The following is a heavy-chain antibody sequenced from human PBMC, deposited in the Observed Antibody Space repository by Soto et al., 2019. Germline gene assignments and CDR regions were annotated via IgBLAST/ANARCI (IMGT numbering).Heavy chain of an antibody. V-gene: IGHV1-69*05. D-gene: IGHD5-18*01. CDR2: IIPIFGTA. CDR3: ARGSANDAFDI. Sequence: ASVKVSCKASGGTFSSYAISWVRQAPGQGLEWMGGIIPIFGTANYAQKFQGRVTMTRNTSISTAYMELSSLRSEDTAVYYCARGSANDAFDIWGQGTMVTVSS. CDR1: GGTFSSYA. J-gene: IGHJ3*02.